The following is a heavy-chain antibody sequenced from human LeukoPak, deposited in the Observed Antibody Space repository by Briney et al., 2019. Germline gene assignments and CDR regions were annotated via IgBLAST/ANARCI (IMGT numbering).Heavy chain of an antibody. D-gene: IGHD2-8*01. J-gene: IGHJ6*03. Sequence: SETLSLTCTVSGGSISSYYWSWIRQPPGKGLEWIGYIYTSGSTNYNPSLKSRVTISVDTSKNQFSLKLSSVTAADTAVYYRARHRKDIVLMVHYYYMDVWGKGTTVTVSS. CDR3: ARHRKDIVLMVHYYYMDV. V-gene: IGHV4-4*09. CDR2: IYTSGST. CDR1: GGSISSYY.